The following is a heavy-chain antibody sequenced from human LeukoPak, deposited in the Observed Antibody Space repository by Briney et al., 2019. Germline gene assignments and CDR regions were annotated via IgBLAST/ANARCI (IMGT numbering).Heavy chain of an antibody. CDR2: ISGSGGSP. J-gene: IGHJ4*02. CDR3: AKAVYDGSGSFDF. CDR1: GFSFSTYA. D-gene: IGHD3-22*01. Sequence: GGSLRLSCAASGFSFSTYAMTWVRRAPGKGLEWVSGISGSGGSPYYADSVKGRFTISRDTSKNTLYLQMNSLRAEDTAVYYCAKAVYDGSGSFDFWGQGTLVTVSS. V-gene: IGHV3-23*01.